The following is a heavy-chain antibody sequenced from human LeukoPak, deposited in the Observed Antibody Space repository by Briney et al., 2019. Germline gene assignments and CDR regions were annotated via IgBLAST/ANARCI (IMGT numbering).Heavy chain of an antibody. CDR3: ARDLGADPLLWFGELLAPPYYYYGMDV. CDR1: GFTFSSYW. V-gene: IGHV3-7*03. Sequence: GGSLRLSCAAPGFTFSSYWMSWVRQAPGKGLEWVANIKQDGSEKYYVDSVKGRFTISRDNAKNSLYLQMNSLRAEDTAVYYCARDLGADPLLWFGELLAPPYYYYGMDVWGQGTTVTVSS. D-gene: IGHD3-10*01. CDR2: IKQDGSEK. J-gene: IGHJ6*02.